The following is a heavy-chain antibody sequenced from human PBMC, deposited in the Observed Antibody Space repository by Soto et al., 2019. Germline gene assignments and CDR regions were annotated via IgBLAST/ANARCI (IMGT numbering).Heavy chain of an antibody. CDR3: ARALKPDTMIVVAPGYAFDI. V-gene: IGHV1-69*13. D-gene: IGHD3-22*01. CDR2: IIPIFGTA. J-gene: IGHJ3*02. Sequence: WASVKVSCKASGGTFSSYAISWVRQAPGQGLEWMGGIIPIFGTANYAQKFQGRVTITADESTSTAYMELSSLRSEDTAVYYCARALKPDTMIVVAPGYAFDIWGQGTMVTVSS. CDR1: GGTFSSYA.